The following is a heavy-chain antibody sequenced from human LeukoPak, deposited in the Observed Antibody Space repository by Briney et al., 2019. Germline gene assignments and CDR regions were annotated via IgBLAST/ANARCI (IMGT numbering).Heavy chain of an antibody. CDR2: ISGSGGST. CDR3: AKDSHVVAATPYYFDD. V-gene: IGHV3-23*01. Sequence: GGSLRLSCAASGFIFSTYAMSWVRQAPGKGLEWVSAISGSGGSTYYADSVKGRFTISRDNSKNTLYLQMNSLRAGDTAIYYCAKDSHVVAATPYYFDDWGQGTLVTVSS. D-gene: IGHD2-15*01. CDR1: GFIFSTYA. J-gene: IGHJ4*02.